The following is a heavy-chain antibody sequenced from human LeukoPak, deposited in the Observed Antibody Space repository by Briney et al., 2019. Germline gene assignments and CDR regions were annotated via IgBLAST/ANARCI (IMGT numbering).Heavy chain of an antibody. J-gene: IGHJ6*03. D-gene: IGHD2-2*02. CDR2: IIPIFGTA. CDR3: ARGLDCSSTSCYIGYYYYYMDV. CDR1: GGTFSSYA. V-gene: IGHV1-69*05. Sequence: SVKVSCKASGGTFSSYAISWVRQAHGQGLEWMGGIIPIFGTANYAQKFQGRVTITTDESTSTAYLELSSLRSEDTAVYYCARGLDCSSTSCYIGYYYYYMDVWGKGTTVTVSS.